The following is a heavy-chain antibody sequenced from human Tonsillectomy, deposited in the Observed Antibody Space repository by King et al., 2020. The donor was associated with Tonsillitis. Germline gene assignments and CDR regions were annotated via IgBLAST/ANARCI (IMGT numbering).Heavy chain of an antibody. D-gene: IGHD2-2*01. Sequence: QLVQSGGGLXQPGGSLRLSCAASGFTFSSYSMNWVRQAPGKGLEWVSYISSSSSTIYYADSVKGRFTISRDNAKNSLYLQMNSLRAEDTAVYYCARGSGYCSSTSCYSFDYWGQGTLVTVSS. CDR2: ISSSSSTI. CDR3: ARGSGYCSSTSCYSFDY. J-gene: IGHJ4*02. V-gene: IGHV3-48*01. CDR1: GFTFSSYS.